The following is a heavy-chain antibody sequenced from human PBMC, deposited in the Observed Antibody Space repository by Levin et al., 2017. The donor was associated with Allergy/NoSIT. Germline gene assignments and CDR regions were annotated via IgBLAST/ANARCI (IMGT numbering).Heavy chain of an antibody. V-gene: IGHV3-23*01. CDR1: GFTFSDYA. Sequence: GASVKVSCVVSGFTFSDYAMSWIRQTPDKGLEWISIISGNSRVIYYADSVRGRFTISRDNSKNTLYLQMNSLRADDTALYYCVSYRDGPYIPIAYWGQGTLVTVSS. CDR3: VSYRDGPYIPIAY. D-gene: IGHD3-16*02. J-gene: IGHJ4*02. CDR2: ISGNSRVI.